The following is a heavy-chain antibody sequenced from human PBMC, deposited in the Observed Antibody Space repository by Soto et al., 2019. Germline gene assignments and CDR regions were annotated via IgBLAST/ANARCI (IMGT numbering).Heavy chain of an antibody. CDR1: GGTFSSYA. Sequence: QVQLVQSGAEVKKPGSSVKVSCTASGGTFSSYAISWVRQAPGQGLEWMGGMIPIFGTANYAQKFQGRVTITADKSTSIDDMELSSLRSEDTVVYYCARGVLRFLQWLFLLDVWGQGTTVTVSS. D-gene: IGHD3-3*01. CDR2: MIPIFGTA. V-gene: IGHV1-69*06. CDR3: ARGVLRFLQWLFLLDV. J-gene: IGHJ6*02.